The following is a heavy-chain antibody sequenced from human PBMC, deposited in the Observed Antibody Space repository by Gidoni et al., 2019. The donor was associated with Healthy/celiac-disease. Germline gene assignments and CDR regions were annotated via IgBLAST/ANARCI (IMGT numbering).Heavy chain of an antibody. CDR2: IKSKTDGGTT. J-gene: IGHJ4*02. V-gene: IGHV3-15*01. Sequence: EVQLVASGGGLVKPGGSRRLSCAAAGSTFSNAWMSWVRQAPGKGLEWVGRIKSKTDGGTTDYAAPVKGRFTISRDDSKNTLYLQMNSLKTEDTAVYYCTTLAVAESVDYWGQGTLVTVSS. CDR1: GSTFSNAW. D-gene: IGHD6-19*01. CDR3: TTLAVAESVDY.